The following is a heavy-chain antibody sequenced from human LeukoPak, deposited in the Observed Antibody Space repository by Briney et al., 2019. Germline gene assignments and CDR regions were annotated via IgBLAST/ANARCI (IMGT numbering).Heavy chain of an antibody. CDR1: GFIFSSYG. D-gene: IGHD3-22*01. CDR2: IRYDGSKK. V-gene: IGHV3-30*02. J-gene: IGHJ4*02. Sequence: AGGSLRLSCAASGFIFSSYGMHWVRQAPGKGLEWVAFIRYDGSKKYYADSVKGRFTISRDNSKNTLYLQMNSLRAEDTAVYYCAKSNYYDSSALGYWGQGTLVTVSS. CDR3: AKSNYYDSSALGY.